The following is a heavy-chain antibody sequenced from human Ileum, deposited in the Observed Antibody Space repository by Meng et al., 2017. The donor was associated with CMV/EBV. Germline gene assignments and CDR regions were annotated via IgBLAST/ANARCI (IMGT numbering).Heavy chain of an antibody. CDR3: TRLTGTIDY. CDR2: IHSSGTT. D-gene: IGHD1-7*01. Sequence: SETLSLTCTVSGDSIDSNAFYWGWIRQPPGKGLERVASIHSSGTTYYNPSLRSRVTMSIDMSKNQFSLKVRSVTAADAALYFCTRLTGTIDYWGQGTLVTVSS. CDR1: GDSIDSNAFY. J-gene: IGHJ4*02. V-gene: IGHV4-39*07.